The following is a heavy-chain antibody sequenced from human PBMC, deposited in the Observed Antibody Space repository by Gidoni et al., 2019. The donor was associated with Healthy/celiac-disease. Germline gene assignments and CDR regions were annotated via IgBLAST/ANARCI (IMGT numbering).Heavy chain of an antibody. D-gene: IGHD6-13*01. CDR2: ISNDGSNN. CDR3: AKGTETIGSSWYLDYYYYYGMDV. V-gene: IGHV3-30*18. Sequence: VQKVGSGGGLVCAGTGLSLTCAATGLTFRGSGMRLVCEATGKGLGWVAVISNDGSNNYDADSVKGRFTISRDKSKITLYLQMLSLRDEDMDVYYCAKGTETIGSSWYLDYYYYYGMDVWGQGTTVTVSS. J-gene: IGHJ6*02. CDR1: GLTFRGSG.